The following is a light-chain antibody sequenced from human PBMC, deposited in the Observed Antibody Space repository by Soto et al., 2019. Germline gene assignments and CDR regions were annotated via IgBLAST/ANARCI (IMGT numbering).Light chain of an antibody. V-gene: IGKV3-15*01. CDR1: QSVSSN. J-gene: IGKJ4*01. CDR2: VTS. CDR3: QQFYNWPLT. Sequence: ELVITQSPATLSVSPGERATLSCRPSQSVSSNVAWYQQEPGQAPRLLIFVTSTRVTGIPARFSGSGSGAEFTLTISSLQSEDFAVYHCQQFYNWPLTSGEGTKVDI.